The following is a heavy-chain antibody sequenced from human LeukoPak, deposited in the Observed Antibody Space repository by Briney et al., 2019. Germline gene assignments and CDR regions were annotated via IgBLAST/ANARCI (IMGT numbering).Heavy chain of an antibody. CDR2: ISYDGNNE. Sequence: GGSLRLSCGASGFTFSSYTMHWVRQAPGKGLEWVAVISYDGNNEYYADSVKGRFTISRDKAKTALYLQMNSLRTEDTAVYYCARDALTVSWGEWLPGYYCYIDVWGKGNTVTVSS. J-gene: IGHJ6*03. CDR1: GFTFSSYT. V-gene: IGHV3-30-3*01. D-gene: IGHD3-16*01. CDR3: ARDALTVSWGEWLPGYYCYIDV.